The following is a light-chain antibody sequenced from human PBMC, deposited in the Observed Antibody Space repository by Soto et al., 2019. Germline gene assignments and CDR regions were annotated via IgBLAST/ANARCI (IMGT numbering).Light chain of an antibody. J-gene: IGKJ5*01. Sequence: EIVMTQSPDTLSVSPGERGTLSYRASQSVSDRVVWYQQKSGQAPSLLIYAASTRAAGVPSRFSGSGSGTDFTLTISSLQPEDVAIYYCQKYNSGLITFGQGTRLEIK. V-gene: IGKV3-15*01. CDR1: QSVSDR. CDR2: AAS. CDR3: QKYNSGLIT.